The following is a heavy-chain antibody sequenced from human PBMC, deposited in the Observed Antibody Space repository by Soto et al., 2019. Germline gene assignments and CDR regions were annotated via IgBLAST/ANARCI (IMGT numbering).Heavy chain of an antibody. CDR2: IYYSGST. J-gene: IGHJ6*02. CDR3: ARDPWGYCGADCYPLDV. CDR1: GVSISISSYY. Sequence: AETLSLTCTVSGVSISISSYYGGWISQPPGKGLEWIGSIYYSGSTYYNPSLKSRVTISVDTSKNQFSLKLNSVTAADTAVYYCARDPWGYCGADCYPLDVWGQGTTVS. V-gene: IGHV4-39*07. D-gene: IGHD2-21*02.